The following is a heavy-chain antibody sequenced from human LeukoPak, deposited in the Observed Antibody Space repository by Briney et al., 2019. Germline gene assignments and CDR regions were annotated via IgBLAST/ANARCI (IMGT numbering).Heavy chain of an antibody. J-gene: IGHJ5*02. V-gene: IGHV4-59*08. CDR3: ARLRDYPYNWFDP. CDR1: SDSISGYY. D-gene: IGHD4-17*01. Sequence: SETLSLTCTVSSDSISGYYWSWIRQPPGKGLEWIGYIYNSGNTKYNPSLKSRVTTSLDTSKNQFSLKLSSVTAADTAVYYCARLRDYPYNWFDPWGQGTLVTVSS. CDR2: IYNSGNT.